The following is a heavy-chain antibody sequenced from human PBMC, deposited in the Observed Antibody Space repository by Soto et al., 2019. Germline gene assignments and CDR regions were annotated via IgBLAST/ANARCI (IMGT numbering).Heavy chain of an antibody. V-gene: IGHV4-31*03. J-gene: IGHJ4*02. Sequence: QVQLQESGPGLVKPSQTLSLICTVSGGSSSSGGYFWSWIRQHPGKGLEWIGYIYYSGTTYYHPSLKSRVTISLDTSKNQFSLKLSSVTAAETAVYYCARTPADYYDSDGYYFDSWGQGTLVTVSS. CDR1: GGSSSSGGYF. CDR3: ARTPADYYDSDGYYFDS. D-gene: IGHD3-22*01. CDR2: IYYSGTT.